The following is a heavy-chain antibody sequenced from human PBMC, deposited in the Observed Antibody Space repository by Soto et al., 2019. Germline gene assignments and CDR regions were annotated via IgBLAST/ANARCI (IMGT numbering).Heavy chain of an antibody. CDR3: TRGDTFFDVLTGFFDY. CDR1: GFTFNSYW. D-gene: IGHD3-9*01. J-gene: IGHJ4*02. CDR2: IKEDGSEK. Sequence: VQLVESGGGLVQPGGSLRLSCAASGFTFNSYWMSWVRQTPGKRLEWVASIKEDGSEKTYVDSVKGRFTISRDNAKNSLYLQLNSLRAEDTAVYYCTRGDTFFDVLTGFFDYWGQGTLVTVSS. V-gene: IGHV3-7*05.